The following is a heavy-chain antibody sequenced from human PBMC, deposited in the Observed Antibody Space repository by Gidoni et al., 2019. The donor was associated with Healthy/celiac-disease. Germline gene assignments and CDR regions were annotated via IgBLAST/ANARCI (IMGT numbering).Heavy chain of an antibody. V-gene: IGHV3-30*18. CDR2: ISYDGSNK. Sequence: LRLACAASGFTFSSYGMHWVRQAPGKGLEWVAVISYDGSNKYCADTVKGRFTISRDNSTNTLYLQMHSLRAEDTSVYYCAKRLGGYDILTGYYGGALAYWGQGTLVTVSS. CDR3: AKRLGGYDILTGYYGGALAY. J-gene: IGHJ4*02. CDR1: GFTFSSYG. D-gene: IGHD3-9*01.